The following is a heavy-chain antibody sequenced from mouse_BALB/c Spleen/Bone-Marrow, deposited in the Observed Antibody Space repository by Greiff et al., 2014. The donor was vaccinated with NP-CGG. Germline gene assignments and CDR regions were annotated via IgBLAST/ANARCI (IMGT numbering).Heavy chain of an antibody. V-gene: IGHV1S135*01. CDR2: IDPYNGGT. D-gene: IGHD3-1*01. CDR1: GYSFTDYN. Sequence: EVHLVESGPELVKPGASVEVSCKASGYSFTDYNMYWVKQSHGKSLEWIGYIDPYNGGTSYNQKFKGKATLTVDKSSSTAFMHLNSLTSEDSAVYYCASYHSSGYAMDYWGQGTSVTVSS. J-gene: IGHJ4*01. CDR3: ASYHSSGYAMDY.